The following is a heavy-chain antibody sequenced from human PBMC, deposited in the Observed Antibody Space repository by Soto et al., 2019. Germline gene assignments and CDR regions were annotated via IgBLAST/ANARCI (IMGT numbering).Heavy chain of an antibody. CDR3: ATVLRLLRRDNWFDP. CDR2: FYYSGST. J-gene: IGHJ5*02. CDR1: GGSISSSSYY. V-gene: IGHV4-39*01. Sequence: SETLSLTCTVSGGSISSSSYYWGWIRQPPGKGLEWIGSFYYSGSTYYNPSLKSRVTISVDTSKNQFSLKLSSVTAADTAVYYCATVLRLLRRDNWFDPWGQGTLVTVSS. D-gene: IGHD3-16*01.